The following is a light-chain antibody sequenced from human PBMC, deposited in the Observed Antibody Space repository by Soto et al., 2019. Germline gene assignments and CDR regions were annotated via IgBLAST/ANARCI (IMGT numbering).Light chain of an antibody. J-gene: IGLJ3*02. V-gene: IGLV2-14*01. Sequence: QPASVSGSPGQSITISCAGTSSDIGGYNYVSWYQQHPGKAPKLMIYEVSNRPSGVSNRFSGSKSGNTASLTISGLQAEDEADYYCSSYTSNTTRVFGGGTQLTVL. CDR3: SSYTSNTTRV. CDR2: EVS. CDR1: SSDIGGYNY.